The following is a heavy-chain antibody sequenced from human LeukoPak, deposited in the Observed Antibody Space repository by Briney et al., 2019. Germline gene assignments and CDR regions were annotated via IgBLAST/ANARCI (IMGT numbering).Heavy chain of an antibody. CDR1: GYTFTSYD. CDR3: ARELENCSGGSCYLMTAFDI. D-gene: IGHD2-15*01. V-gene: IGHV1-8*03. J-gene: IGHJ3*02. CDR2: MNPNSGNT. Sequence: ASVKVSCKASGYTFTSYDINWVPQAPGQGLEWMGWMNPNSGNTGYAQKFQGRVTITRNTSISTAYMELSSLRSEDTAVYYCARELENCSGGSCYLMTAFDIWGQGTMVTVSS.